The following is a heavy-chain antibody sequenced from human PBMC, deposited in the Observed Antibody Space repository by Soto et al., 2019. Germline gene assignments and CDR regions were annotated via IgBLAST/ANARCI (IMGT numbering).Heavy chain of an antibody. J-gene: IGHJ5*02. CDR2: ISHSGDT. Sequence: SETLSLTCAVYDGSFIPYYWTWIRQPPGKGLEWIGEISHSGDTNYSPSIKSRVTISLDTSKNQFSLRLSSVTAADSAVYYCARGDTTSLVRGLIKNCFDPWGQGTLVTVS. V-gene: IGHV4-34*01. CDR3: ARGDTTSLVRGLIKNCFDP. D-gene: IGHD3-10*01. CDR1: DGSFIPYY.